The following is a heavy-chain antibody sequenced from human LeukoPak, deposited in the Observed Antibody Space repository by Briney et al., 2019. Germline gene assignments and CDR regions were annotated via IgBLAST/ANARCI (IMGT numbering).Heavy chain of an antibody. Sequence: PGGSLRLSCAASGLPFNSYEMIWVRQAPGKGLEWVSYISSSGSTIYYADSVKGRFTISRDNAKNSLYLQMNSLRAEDTAVYYCAELGITMIGGVWGKGTTVTISS. CDR3: AELGITMIGGV. CDR1: GLPFNSYE. V-gene: IGHV3-48*03. J-gene: IGHJ6*04. D-gene: IGHD3-10*02. CDR2: ISSSGSTI.